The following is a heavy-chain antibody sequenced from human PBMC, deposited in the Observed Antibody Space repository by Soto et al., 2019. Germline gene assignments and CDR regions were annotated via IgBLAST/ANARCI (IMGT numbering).Heavy chain of an antibody. J-gene: IGHJ5*02. CDR2: IYYSGST. CDR1: GGSISSGGYY. Sequence: SETLSLTCTVSGGSISSGGYYWSWIRQHPGKGLEWIGYIYYSGSTYYNPSLKSRVTISVDTSKNQFSLKLSSVTAADTAVYYCARAYSSGWYRRDWFDPWGQGTLVTVSS. CDR3: ARAYSSGWYRRDWFDP. D-gene: IGHD6-19*01. V-gene: IGHV4-31*03.